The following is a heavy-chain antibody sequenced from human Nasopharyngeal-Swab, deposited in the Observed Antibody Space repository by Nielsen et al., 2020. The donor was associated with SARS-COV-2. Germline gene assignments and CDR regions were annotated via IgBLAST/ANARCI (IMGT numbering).Heavy chain of an antibody. J-gene: IGHJ4*02. Sequence: GSLRLSCTVSGGSISSYYWSWIRQPPGKGLEWIGEINHSGSTNYNPSLKSRVTISVDTSKNQFSLKLSSVTAADTAVYYCARGIVGATGTPFFDYWGQGTLVTVSS. CDR2: INHSGST. CDR1: GGSISSYY. CDR3: ARGIVGATGTPFFDY. V-gene: IGHV4-34*01. D-gene: IGHD1-26*01.